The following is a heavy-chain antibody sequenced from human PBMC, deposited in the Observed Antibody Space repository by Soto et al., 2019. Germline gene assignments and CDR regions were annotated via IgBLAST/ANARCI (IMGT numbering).Heavy chain of an antibody. CDR3: AXGGYYYDSTTDYRPLDI. Sequence: ASVKVSCKASGYTFTSYDINWVRQATGQGLEWMGRMNPNSGNTGYAQKFQGRVTMTRSTSISTAYMELSSLRSEDTAVYYCAXGGYYYDSTTDYRPLDIWGQGTMVTVSS. V-gene: IGHV1-8*01. D-gene: IGHD3-22*01. CDR2: MNPNSGNT. J-gene: IGHJ4*01. CDR1: GYTFTSYD.